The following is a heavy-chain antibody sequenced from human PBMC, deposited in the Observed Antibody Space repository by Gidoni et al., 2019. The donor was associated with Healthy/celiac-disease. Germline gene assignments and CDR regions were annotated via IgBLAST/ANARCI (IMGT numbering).Heavy chain of an antibody. D-gene: IGHD6-19*01. CDR3: ARYTSGWSEWGFDY. CDR1: GGSISSYY. CDR2: IYYSGST. V-gene: IGHV4-59*01. J-gene: IGHJ4*02. Sequence: QVQLQESGPGLVKPSETLSLTCTVSGGSISSYYWSWIRQPPGKGLEWIGYIYYSGSTNYNPSLKSRVTISVDTSKNQFSLKLSSVTAADTAVYYCARYTSGWSEWGFDYWGQGTLVTVSS.